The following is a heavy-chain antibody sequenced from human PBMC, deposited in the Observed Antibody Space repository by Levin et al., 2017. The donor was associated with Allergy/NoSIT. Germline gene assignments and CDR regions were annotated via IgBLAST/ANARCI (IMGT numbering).Heavy chain of an antibody. Sequence: PGESLKISCAASGFTFSSYSMNWVRQAPGKGLEWVSSISSSSSYIYYADSVKGRFTISRDNAKNSLYLQMNSLRAEDTAVYYCARDRLPARWGQGTLVTVSS. CDR2: ISSSSSYI. CDR1: GFTFSSYS. CDR3: ARDRLPAR. J-gene: IGHJ4*02. D-gene: IGHD6-25*01. V-gene: IGHV3-21*01.